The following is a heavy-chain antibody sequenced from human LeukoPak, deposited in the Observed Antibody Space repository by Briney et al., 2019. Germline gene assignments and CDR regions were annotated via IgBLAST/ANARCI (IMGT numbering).Heavy chain of an antibody. J-gene: IGHJ4*02. D-gene: IGHD6-19*01. CDR3: TTDYPGYSSGWYL. V-gene: IGHV3-49*04. CDR2: ITSIAYGGTE. CDR1: GFMFGDYD. Sequence: GGSLRLSCTTSGFMFGDYDINWVRQAPGKGLEWVGLITSIAYGGTEEFAASVKGRLTIERDDFKSIAYLQMNSLQREDTAVYYCTTDYPGYSSGWYLWGQGTLVTVSS.